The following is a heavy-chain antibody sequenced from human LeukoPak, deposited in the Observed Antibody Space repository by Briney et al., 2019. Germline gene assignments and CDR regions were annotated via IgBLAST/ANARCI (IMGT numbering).Heavy chain of an antibody. J-gene: IGHJ4*02. CDR1: GFPFRDYW. D-gene: IGHD3-3*01. CDR2: IKQDGSET. V-gene: IGHV3-7*04. CDR3: ARVSAIWSGYYRDY. Sequence: GGSLRLSCAASGFPFRDYWLSWVRQAPGKGLEWVANIKQDGSETYYVDSVKGRFIVSRDNAKNSLYLHMSSLRADDTAFYYCARVSAIWSGYYRDYWGQGTLVTVSS.